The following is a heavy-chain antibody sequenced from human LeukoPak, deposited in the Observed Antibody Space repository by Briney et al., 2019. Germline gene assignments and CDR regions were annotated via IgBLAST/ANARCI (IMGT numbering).Heavy chain of an antibody. J-gene: IGHJ4*02. CDR1: GFTFSDYY. Sequence: GGSLRLSCAASGFTFSDYYMSWIRQAPGKGLEWVSYISSSGSTIYYADSVKGRFTISRDNAKNSLYLQMNSLRAEDTAVYYCAKDLDAALWFGELLYLDYWGQGTLVTVSS. CDR2: ISSSGSTI. V-gene: IGHV3-11*01. CDR3: AKDLDAALWFGELLYLDY. D-gene: IGHD3-10*01.